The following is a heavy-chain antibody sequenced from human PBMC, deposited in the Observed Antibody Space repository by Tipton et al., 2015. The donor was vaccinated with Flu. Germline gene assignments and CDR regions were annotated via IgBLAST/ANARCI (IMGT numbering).Heavy chain of an antibody. CDR1: GYSISSGYY. CDR3: ARAGAVAGPGVFDY. J-gene: IGHJ4*02. V-gene: IGHV4-38-2*02. CDR2: IYHSGST. Sequence: TLSLTCTVSGYSISSGYYWGWIRQPPGKGLEWIGSIYHSGSTYYNPSLKSRVTISVDTSKNQFSLKLSSVTAADKAVYYWARAGAVAGPGVFDYWGQGTLVTVSS. D-gene: IGHD6-19*01.